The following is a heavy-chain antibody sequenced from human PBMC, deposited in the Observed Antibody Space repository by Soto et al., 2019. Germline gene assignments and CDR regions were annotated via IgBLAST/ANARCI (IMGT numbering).Heavy chain of an antibody. J-gene: IGHJ6*03. Sequence: EVQLVESGGGLVQPGGSLRLSCATSGFILSDCAMNWVRQAPGKGLEWVSYISSSSSVIDYADSVKGRFTVSIDNARKSLYLQMNSLRAEDTAVYYCARDLSWGSNWYYYMDVWGKGTTVTVSS. D-gene: IGHD7-27*01. CDR2: ISSSSSVI. V-gene: IGHV3-48*01. CDR1: GFILSDCA. CDR3: ARDLSWGSNWYYYMDV.